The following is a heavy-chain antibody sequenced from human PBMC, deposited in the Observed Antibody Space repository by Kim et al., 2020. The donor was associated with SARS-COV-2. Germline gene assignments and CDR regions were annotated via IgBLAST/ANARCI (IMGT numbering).Heavy chain of an antibody. CDR1: KFTFSYYY. J-gene: IGHJ3*02. V-gene: IGHV3-7*03. D-gene: IGHD3-16*01. CDR2: IKEDGSDK. Sequence: GGSLRLSCAASKFTFSYYYMAWVRQAPGKGLEWVANIKEDGSDKYYLESVRGRFTISRDNARNSLYLQMNSLRAEDTAVYYCARDTWGNAFDIWGQGTVVTVS. CDR3: ARDTWGNAFDI.